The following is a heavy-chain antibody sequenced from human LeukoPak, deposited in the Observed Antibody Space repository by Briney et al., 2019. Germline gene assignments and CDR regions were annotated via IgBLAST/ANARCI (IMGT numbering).Heavy chain of an antibody. V-gene: IGHV4-34*01. CDR3: ARAQYYYDSSGYQGAWFDP. D-gene: IGHD3-22*01. Sequence: SETLSLTCAVYGGSFSGYYWSWIRQPPGKGLEWIGEINHSGSTNYNPSLKSRVTISVDTSKNQLSLKLSSVTAADTAVYYCARAQYYYDSSGYQGAWFDPWGQGTLVTVSS. CDR1: GGSFSGYY. CDR2: INHSGST. J-gene: IGHJ5*02.